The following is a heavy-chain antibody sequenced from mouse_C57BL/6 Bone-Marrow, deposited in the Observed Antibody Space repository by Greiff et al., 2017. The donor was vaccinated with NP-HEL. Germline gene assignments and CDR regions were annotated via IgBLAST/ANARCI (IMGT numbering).Heavy chain of an antibody. CDR3: ARAYSPHWYVDV. V-gene: IGHV1-76*01. CDR2: IYPGSGNT. Sequence: VMLVESGAELVRPGASVKLSCKASGYTFTDYYINWVKQRPGQGLEWIARIYPGSGNTYYNEKFKGKATLTAEKSSSTAYMQLSSLTSEDSAVYCCARAYSPHWYVDVWGTGTTVTVSS. CDR1: GYTFTDYY. D-gene: IGHD2-12*01. J-gene: IGHJ1*03.